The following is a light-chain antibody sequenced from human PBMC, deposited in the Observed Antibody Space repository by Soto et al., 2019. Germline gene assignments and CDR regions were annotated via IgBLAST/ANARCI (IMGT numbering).Light chain of an antibody. CDR2: KAS. CDR1: QSISPW. Sequence: DIQMTQSPSTLSASAGDRVTITCRASQSISPWLAWYQQKPGKAPKLLIYKASSLQSGVPSRFSGSGSGTEFTLIISNLQPDDFATYYCQQSNSYPWTFGQGTKVDIK. V-gene: IGKV1-5*03. J-gene: IGKJ1*01. CDR3: QQSNSYPWT.